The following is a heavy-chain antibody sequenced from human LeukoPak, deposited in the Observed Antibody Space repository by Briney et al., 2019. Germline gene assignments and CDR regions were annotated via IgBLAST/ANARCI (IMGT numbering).Heavy chain of an antibody. J-gene: IGHJ4*02. CDR3: VRDPHYDSGGYYWAFDN. CDR2: IKQDGTAK. CDR1: GFTFRSYW. Sequence: GSLRLSCEVSGFTFRSYWMSWVRQAPGKGLEWVANIKQDGTAKYYVDSVKGRFTISRDNAKNSLYLQMNSLRAEDTAVYYCVRDPHYDSGGYYWAFDNWGQGTLVTVSS. V-gene: IGHV3-7*01. D-gene: IGHD3-22*01.